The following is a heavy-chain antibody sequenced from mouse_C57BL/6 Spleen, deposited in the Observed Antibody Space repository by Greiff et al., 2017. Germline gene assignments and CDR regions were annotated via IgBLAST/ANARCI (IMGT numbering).Heavy chain of an antibody. CDR2: IWSGGST. Sequence: QVQLKESGPGLVQPSQSLSITCTVSGFSLTSYGVHWVRQSPGKGLEWLGVIWSGGSTDNNAAFMSRLGNTKDNSKSQVFFKMISLQADDTAIYYCAIYDDYGYWDFEGWGTGTTVTVSS. D-gene: IGHD2-4*01. V-gene: IGHV2-5*01. J-gene: IGHJ1*03. CDR1: GFSLTSYG. CDR3: AIYDDYGYWDFEG.